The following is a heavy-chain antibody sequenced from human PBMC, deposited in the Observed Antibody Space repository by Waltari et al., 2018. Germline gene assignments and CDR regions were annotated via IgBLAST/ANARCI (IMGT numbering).Heavy chain of an antibody. D-gene: IGHD2-21*01. Sequence: QVQLVQSGAEVKKPGSSVKVSCKASGGTFSSYAISWVRQAPGQGLEWMGRIIPIFGTANYAQKFQGRVTITADKSTSTAYMELSSLRSEDTAVYYCARDSHCGGDCYSSYYYYYGMDVWGQGTTVTVSS. V-gene: IGHV1-69*08. CDR3: ARDSHCGGDCYSSYYYYYGMDV. CDR2: IIPIFGTA. J-gene: IGHJ6*02. CDR1: GGTFSSYA.